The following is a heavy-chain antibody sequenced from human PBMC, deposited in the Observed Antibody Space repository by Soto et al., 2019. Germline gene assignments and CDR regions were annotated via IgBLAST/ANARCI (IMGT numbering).Heavy chain of an antibody. CDR2: IRSKANSYAT. J-gene: IGHJ5*02. V-gene: IGHV3-73*02. CDR3: TTGWIQLYEGGS. Sequence: EVQLVESGGGLVQPGGSLKLSCAASGFTFSGSAMHWVRQASGKGLEWVGRIRSKANSYATAYAASVKGRFTISRDDSKNTAYLQMNSLKTEDTSVYYCTTGWIQLYEGGSWGQGTLVTVSS. CDR1: GFTFSGSA. D-gene: IGHD5-18*01.